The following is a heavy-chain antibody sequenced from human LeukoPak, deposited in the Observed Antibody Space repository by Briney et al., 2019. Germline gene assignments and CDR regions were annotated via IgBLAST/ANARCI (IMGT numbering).Heavy chain of an antibody. V-gene: IGHV3-23*01. D-gene: IGHD1-1*01. Sequence: GGSLRLSCAASGFTFSSYAMSWDRQAPGKGLEWVSAISGSGGSTYYADSVEGRFTISRDNSKNTLYLQMNSLRAEDTAVYYCAKAGGYLNFSGAPRCGYSDLWGRGTLVTVSS. CDR3: AKAGGYLNFSGAPRCGYSDL. CDR1: GFTFSSYA. J-gene: IGHJ2*01. CDR2: ISGSGGST.